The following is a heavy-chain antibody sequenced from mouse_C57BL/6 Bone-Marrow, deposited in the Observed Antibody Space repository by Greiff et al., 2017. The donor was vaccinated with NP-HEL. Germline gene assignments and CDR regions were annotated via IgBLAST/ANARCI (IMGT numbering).Heavy chain of an antibody. Sequence: VQRVESGAELVKPGASVKISCKASGYAFSSYWMNWVKQRPGKGLEWIGQIYPGDGDTNYNGKFKGKATLTADKSSSTAYMQLSSLTSEDSAVYFCARRDGGSDWYFDVWGTGTTVTVSS. CDR1: GYAFSSYW. D-gene: IGHD1-1*02. CDR3: ARRDGGSDWYFDV. V-gene: IGHV1-80*01. CDR2: IYPGDGDT. J-gene: IGHJ1*03.